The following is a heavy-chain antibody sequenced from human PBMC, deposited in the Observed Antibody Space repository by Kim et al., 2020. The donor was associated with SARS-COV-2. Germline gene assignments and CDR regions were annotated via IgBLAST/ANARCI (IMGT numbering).Heavy chain of an antibody. J-gene: IGHJ6*02. D-gene: IGHD6-19*01. CDR2: VGGSGIGT. Sequence: GGSLRLSCAASGFTFSNYAMAWVRQAPGKGLEWVSGVGGSGIGTFYADSVKGRFTISRDNSKNTLDLQMNILRAEDTAVYYCAKGTVPGTQRQGVDVWGQGTTVTVSS. V-gene: IGHV3-23*01. CDR3: AKGTVPGTQRQGVDV. CDR1: GFTFSNYA.